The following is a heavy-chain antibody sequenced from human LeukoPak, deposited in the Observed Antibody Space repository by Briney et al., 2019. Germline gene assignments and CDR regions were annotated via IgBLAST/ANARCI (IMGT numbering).Heavy chain of an antibody. J-gene: IGHJ4*02. CDR1: GYTFTGYY. CDR2: INPNSGGT. D-gene: IGHD6-13*01. CDR3: ARDYPDKGSSLDY. Sequence: ASVKVSCKASGYTFTGYYMHWVRQAPGQGLEWMGWINPNSGGTDYAQNFQGRVTMTRDTSISTAYMELSRLRSDDTAVYYCARDYPDKGSSLDYWGQGTLVTVSS. V-gene: IGHV1-2*02.